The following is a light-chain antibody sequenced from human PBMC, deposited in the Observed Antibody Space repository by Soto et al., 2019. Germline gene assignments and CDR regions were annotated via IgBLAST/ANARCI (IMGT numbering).Light chain of an antibody. CDR2: ETS. V-gene: IGKV3-20*01. Sequence: EIVFTQSPGTLSLSPXXRXTXXXXSSQSFSSSYLAWYQQKPGQAPRLLIYETSSRATGIPDRFSGSGSQTDFTLTISRLEPEDFAVYYCQQYGTSPRTFGQGTKVDIK. J-gene: IGKJ1*01. CDR3: QQYGTSPRT. CDR1: QSFSSSY.